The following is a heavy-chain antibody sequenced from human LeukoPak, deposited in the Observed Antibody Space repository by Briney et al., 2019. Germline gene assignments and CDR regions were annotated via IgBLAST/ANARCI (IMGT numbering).Heavy chain of an antibody. CDR1: GCTFSSYW. J-gene: IGHJ4*02. D-gene: IGHD4-23*01. V-gene: IGHV3-74*01. CDR2: IASDGSST. CDR3: ARGRPHGNDY. Sequence: GGSLRLSCAASGCTFSSYWMNWVRQAPGKGLVWVSRIASDGSSTTYADSVKGRFSISRDNAKNTLYLQMNSLRVEDTAVYYCARGRPHGNDYWGQGTLVTVSS.